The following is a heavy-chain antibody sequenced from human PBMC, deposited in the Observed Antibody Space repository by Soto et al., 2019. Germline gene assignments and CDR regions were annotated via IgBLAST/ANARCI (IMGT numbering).Heavy chain of an antibody. D-gene: IGHD6-13*01. Sequence: GGSLRLSCAASGFTFSYYYMSWIRQSPGKGLEWVSYISSSGSTIYYADSVKGRFTISRDNAKNSLYLQMNSLRAEDTAVYYCARGIAAAGLLYYYYGMDVWGQGTTVTVSS. CDR1: GFTFSYYY. J-gene: IGHJ6*02. CDR3: ARGIAAAGLLYYYYGMDV. V-gene: IGHV3-11*01. CDR2: ISSSGSTI.